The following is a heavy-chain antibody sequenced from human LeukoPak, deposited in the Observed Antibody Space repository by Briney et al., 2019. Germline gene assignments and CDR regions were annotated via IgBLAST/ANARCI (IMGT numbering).Heavy chain of an antibody. D-gene: IGHD3-22*01. J-gene: IGHJ5*02. CDR1: GGSISSSSYY. CDR3: ARDYYDSSGYPLNWFDP. V-gene: IGHV4-39*01. CDR2: IYYSGST. Sequence: SETPSLNCTVSGGSISSSSYYWGWIRQPPGKGLEWIGSIYYSGSTYYNPSLKSRVTISVDTSKNQFSLKLSSVTAADTAVYYCARDYYDSSGYPLNWFDPWGQGTLVTVSS.